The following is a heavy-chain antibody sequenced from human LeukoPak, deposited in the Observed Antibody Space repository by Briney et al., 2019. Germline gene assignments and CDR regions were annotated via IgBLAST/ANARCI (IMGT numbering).Heavy chain of an antibody. CDR2: ISYDGSNK. J-gene: IGHJ4*02. D-gene: IGHD3-22*01. Sequence: GGSLRLSCAASGFTFSSYAMHWVRQAPGKGLEWVAVISYDGSNKYYADSVKGRFTISRDNSKNTLYLQMNSLRAEDTAVYYCARDYDSSGYYEGWYYFDYWGQGTLVTVSS. CDR1: GFTFSSYA. V-gene: IGHV3-30-3*01. CDR3: ARDYDSSGYYEGWYYFDY.